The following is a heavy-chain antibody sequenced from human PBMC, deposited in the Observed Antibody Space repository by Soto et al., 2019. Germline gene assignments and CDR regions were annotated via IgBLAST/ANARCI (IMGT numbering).Heavy chain of an antibody. CDR1: GFTFRNFG. V-gene: IGHV3-33*01. D-gene: IGHD6-6*01. J-gene: IGHJ4*02. Sequence: PGGSLRLSCVASGFTFRNFGMHLVRQAPGKGLEWVAVISNDENIKQYADSVRGRFAIARDNSKNTLYLQVTSLRAEDTAIYYCARGLRSVLEYWGQGALVTVS. CDR3: ARGLRSVLEY. CDR2: ISNDENIK.